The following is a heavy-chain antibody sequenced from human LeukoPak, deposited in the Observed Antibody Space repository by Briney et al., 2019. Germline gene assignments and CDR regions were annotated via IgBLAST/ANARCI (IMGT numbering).Heavy chain of an antibody. D-gene: IGHD5-12*01. CDR3: ARGNSGYDDNWFDP. Sequence: GGSLRLSCTASGFTFGDYAMSWFRQAPGKGLEWVGFIRSKAYGGTTEYAASVKGRFTISRDDSKSIAYLQMNSLRAEDTAVYYCARGNSGYDDNWFDPWGQGTLVTVSS. CDR1: GFTFGDYA. CDR2: IRSKAYGGTT. J-gene: IGHJ5*02. V-gene: IGHV3-49*03.